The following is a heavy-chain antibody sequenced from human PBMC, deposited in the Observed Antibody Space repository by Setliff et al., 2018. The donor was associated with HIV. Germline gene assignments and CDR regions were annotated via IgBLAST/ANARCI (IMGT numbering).Heavy chain of an antibody. CDR1: GDSIGSYY. V-gene: IGHV4-59*08. J-gene: IGHJ4*02. D-gene: IGHD3-3*01. CDR2: IFYTGST. CDR3: GRQVPVPGVAVTPIDY. Sequence: LSLTCTVSGDSIGSYYWTWLRQFPGKGLEWIGFIFYTGSTTYNPSLNSRVTISVDTSRNQFTLKLSSVTAADTAVYYCGRQVPVPGVAVTPIDYWGLGTLVTVSS.